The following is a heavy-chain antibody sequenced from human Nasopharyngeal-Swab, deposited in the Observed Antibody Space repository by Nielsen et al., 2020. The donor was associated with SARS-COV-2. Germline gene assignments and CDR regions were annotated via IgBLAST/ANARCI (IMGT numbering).Heavy chain of an antibody. J-gene: IGHJ4*02. CDR1: GFTFSSYS. V-gene: IGHV3-21*01. Sequence: GGSLRLSCAASGFTFSSYSMNWVRQAPGKGLEWVSFISSSGSHKYYADSMKGRFTISRDNAKSSLYLQLSSLRAEDTAVYYCARVEEYYYGSGSLSDNWGQGTPVTVSS. D-gene: IGHD3-10*01. CDR2: ISSSGSHK. CDR3: ARVEEYYYGSGSLSDN.